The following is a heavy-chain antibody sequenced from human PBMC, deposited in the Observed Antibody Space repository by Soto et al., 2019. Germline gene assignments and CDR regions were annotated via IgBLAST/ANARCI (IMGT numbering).Heavy chain of an antibody. Sequence: SETLSLTCAVYGGSFSGYYWSWNRQPPGKGLEWIGEINHSGSTNYNPSLKSRVTISVDTSKNQFSLKLSSVTAADTAVYYCARDGRYSGYDLFRYFDYWGQGTLVTVS. CDR2: INHSGST. D-gene: IGHD5-12*01. CDR1: GGSFSGYY. J-gene: IGHJ4*02. V-gene: IGHV4-34*01. CDR3: ARDGRYSGYDLFRYFDY.